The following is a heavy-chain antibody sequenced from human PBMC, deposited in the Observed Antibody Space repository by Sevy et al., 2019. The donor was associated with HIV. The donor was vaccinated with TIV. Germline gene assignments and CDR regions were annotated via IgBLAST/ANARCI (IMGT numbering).Heavy chain of an antibody. Sequence: GGSLRLSCAASGFTFSSYWMHWVRQAPGKGLVWVSRVNSGGSSTRYADSVKGRFTISRDNAKNTLYLQMNSLRADDTAVYYCARGAAAGTLDYWGQGTLVTVSS. V-gene: IGHV3-74*01. CDR2: VNSGGSST. J-gene: IGHJ4*02. CDR1: GFTFSSYW. CDR3: ARGAAAGTLDY. D-gene: IGHD6-13*01.